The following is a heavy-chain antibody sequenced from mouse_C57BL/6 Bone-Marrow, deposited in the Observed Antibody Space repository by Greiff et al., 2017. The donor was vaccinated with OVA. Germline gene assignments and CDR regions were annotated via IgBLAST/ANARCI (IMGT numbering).Heavy chain of an antibody. CDR3: AEVYYGNGRLAY. J-gene: IGHJ3*01. D-gene: IGHD2-1*01. Sequence: QVHVKQSGAELARPGASVQLSCKASGYTFTSYGISWVKQRTGQGLEWIGELYPRSGNTYYNEKFKGKATLTADKYSSTAYMELRSLTSEDSAVYFCAEVYYGNGRLAYWGQGTLVTVSA. CDR2: LYPRSGNT. V-gene: IGHV1-81*01. CDR1: GYTFTSYG.